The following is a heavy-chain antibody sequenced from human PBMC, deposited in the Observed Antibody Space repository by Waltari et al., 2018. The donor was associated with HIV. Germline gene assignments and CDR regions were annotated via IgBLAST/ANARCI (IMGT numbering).Heavy chain of an antibody. D-gene: IGHD4-17*01. J-gene: IGHJ2*01. Sequence: QVQLVQSGAEVKKPGSSVKVSCKASGGTFSSYAISWVRQAPGQGLEWMGRIIPILCIANYAQKFQRRVTITADKSASTPYMELSSLRSEDTAVYYWARGPLMPTVVTPRDWYFDLWGRGTLVTVSS. CDR2: IIPILCIA. V-gene: IGHV1-69*04. CDR1: GGTFSSYA. CDR3: ARGPLMPTVVTPRDWYFDL.